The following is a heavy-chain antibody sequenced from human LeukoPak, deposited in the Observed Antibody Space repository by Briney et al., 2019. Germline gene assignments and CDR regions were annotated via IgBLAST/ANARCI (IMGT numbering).Heavy chain of an antibody. CDR1: GFSLRISGMC. J-gene: IGHJ4*02. D-gene: IGHD3-22*01. CDR3: ARLYYYDSSGYVDY. Sequence: SGPALVKPTQTLTLTCTFSGFSLRISGMCVCWIRQPPGKALEWLARIDWDDDKYYSTSLKTRLTISKDTSKNRVVLTMTNMDPVDTATYYCARLYYYDSSGYVDYWGQGTLVTVSS. V-gene: IGHV2-70*11. CDR2: IDWDDDK.